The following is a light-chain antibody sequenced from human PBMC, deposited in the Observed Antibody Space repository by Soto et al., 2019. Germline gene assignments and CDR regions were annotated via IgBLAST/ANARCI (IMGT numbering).Light chain of an antibody. CDR3: QQYNSYST. Sequence: DIQIPQSPSTLSASVGARVTITCRASQSISSWLAWYQQKPGKAPKLLIYDASSLESGVPSRFSGSGSGTEFTLTISSLQPDDFATYYCQQYNSYSTFGQGTKVDIK. CDR1: QSISSW. CDR2: DAS. V-gene: IGKV1-5*01. J-gene: IGKJ1*01.